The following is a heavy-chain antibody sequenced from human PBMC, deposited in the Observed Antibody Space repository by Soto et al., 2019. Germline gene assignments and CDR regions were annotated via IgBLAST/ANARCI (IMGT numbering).Heavy chain of an antibody. CDR1: GYTFTSYG. V-gene: IGHV1-18*01. J-gene: IGHJ4*02. Sequence: GASVKVSCKASGYTFTSYGISWVRQAPGQGLEWMGWISAYNVNTNYAQKLQGRVTMTTDTSTSTAYMELRSLRSDDTAVYYCARGHHSSGWYGPDYWGQGTLVTVSS. CDR3: ARGHHSSGWYGPDY. D-gene: IGHD6-19*01. CDR2: ISAYNVNT.